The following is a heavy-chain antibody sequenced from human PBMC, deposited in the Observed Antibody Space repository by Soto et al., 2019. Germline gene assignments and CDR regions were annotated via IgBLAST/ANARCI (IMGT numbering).Heavy chain of an antibody. CDR2: IKQDGSEE. J-gene: IGHJ6*02. CDR1: GFTFSSYW. V-gene: IGHV3-7*01. D-gene: IGHD3-3*02. CDR3: ARIASSGRTWDV. Sequence: EVQLVESGGGLVQPGGSLRLSCVDSGFTFSSYWMSWVRQAPVKGLEWVGNIKQDGSEENYVDSVKGRFTISRDNAKNPLYLQMNGLRAEDTAVYYCARIASSGRTWDVWGQGTTV.